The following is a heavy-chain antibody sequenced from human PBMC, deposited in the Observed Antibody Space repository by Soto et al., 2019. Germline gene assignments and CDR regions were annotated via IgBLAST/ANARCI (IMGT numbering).Heavy chain of an antibody. Sequence: ASVNVYWKASGYRFTSYDIDCGRQATGQGLEWMGWMNPNSGNTGYAQKFQGRVTMTRNTSISTAYMELSSLRSEDTAVYYCASTRFWSGYFPESAGYYMDVWGKGTTVTVSS. CDR1: GYRFTSYD. J-gene: IGHJ6*03. V-gene: IGHV1-8*01. CDR2: MNPNSGNT. D-gene: IGHD3-3*01. CDR3: ASTRFWSGYFPESAGYYMDV.